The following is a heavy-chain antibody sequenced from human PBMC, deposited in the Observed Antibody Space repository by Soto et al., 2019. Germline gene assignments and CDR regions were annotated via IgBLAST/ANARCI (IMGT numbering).Heavy chain of an antibody. J-gene: IGHJ4*02. CDR2: ITPIFGTA. Sequence: SSVKVSCKASGYTFTSYGISWVRQAPGQGLEWMGGITPIFGTANYAQKFQGRVTITADESTSTAYMELSSLRSEDTAVYYCARNRDCYDSSGYWAWDCWGRGTRGTVSS. V-gene: IGHV1-69*13. D-gene: IGHD3-22*01. CDR1: GYTFTSYG. CDR3: ARNRDCYDSSGYWAWDC.